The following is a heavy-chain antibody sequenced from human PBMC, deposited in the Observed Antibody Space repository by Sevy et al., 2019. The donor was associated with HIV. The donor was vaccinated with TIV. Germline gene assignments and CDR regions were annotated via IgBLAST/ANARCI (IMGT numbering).Heavy chain of an antibody. CDR2: ISWDGGIT. J-gene: IGHJ6*03. CDR3: AKVGAATAPVVSATPDYYYFYMDV. V-gene: IGHV3-43*01. Sequence: GGSLRLTCAASGFSFDDYTMHWVRQAPGKGLEWVSFISWDGGITHYADSVRGRFTISRDNDKDSLSLQMNSLRTEDTALYYCAKVGAATAPVVSATPDYYYFYMDVWGKGTTVTVSS. CDR1: GFSFDDYT. D-gene: IGHD2-21*01.